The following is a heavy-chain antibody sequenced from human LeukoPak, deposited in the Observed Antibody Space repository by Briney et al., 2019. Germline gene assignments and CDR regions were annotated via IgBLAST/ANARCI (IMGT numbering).Heavy chain of an antibody. V-gene: IGHV1-2*02. D-gene: IGHD6-13*01. J-gene: IGHJ6*03. CDR2: INPNSGGT. CDR3: ARGGYSSSWYEPGYYYYYMDV. Sequence: GASVKVSCKASGYTFTGYYMHWVRQAPGQGLEWMGWINPNSGGTNYAQKFQGRVTMTRDTSISTAYMELSRLRSDDTAVYYCARGGYSSSWYEPGYYYYYMDVWGKGTTVTISS. CDR1: GYTFTGYY.